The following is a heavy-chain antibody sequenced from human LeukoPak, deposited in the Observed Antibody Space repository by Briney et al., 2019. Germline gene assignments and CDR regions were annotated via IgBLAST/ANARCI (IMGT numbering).Heavy chain of an antibody. CDR3: ARDLLEASGSSLDY. CDR2: ISSSGSTI. J-gene: IGHJ4*02. Sequence: GGSLRLSCAASGFTFSSYSMNWVRQAPGKGLEWVSYISSSGSTIYYADSVKGRFTISRDNAKNSLYLQMNSLRAEDTAVYYCARDLLEASGSSLDYWGQGTLVTVSS. D-gene: IGHD1-26*01. CDR1: GFTFSSYS. V-gene: IGHV3-48*04.